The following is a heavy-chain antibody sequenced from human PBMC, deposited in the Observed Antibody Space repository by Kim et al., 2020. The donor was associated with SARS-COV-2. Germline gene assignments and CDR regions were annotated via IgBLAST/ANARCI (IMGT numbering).Heavy chain of an antibody. J-gene: IGHJ4*02. Sequence: GGSLRLSCAASGFTVSSYEMNWVRQAPGKGLEWVSYISSSGSTINYADSVKGRFPISRDNAKNSLYLQMNSLRAEDTAVYYCARSPNYYESSGYFQKLPYYFDYWGQGTLVTVPS. CDR1: GFTVSSYE. CDR3: ARSPNYYESSGYFQKLPYYFDY. D-gene: IGHD3-22*01. CDR2: ISSSGSTI. V-gene: IGHV3-48*03.